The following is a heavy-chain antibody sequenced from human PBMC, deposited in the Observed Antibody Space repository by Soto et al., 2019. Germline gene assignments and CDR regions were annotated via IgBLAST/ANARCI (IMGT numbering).Heavy chain of an antibody. J-gene: IGHJ4*02. CDR1: TFTNFG. V-gene: IGHV1-18*01. CDR3: ARWGTTIDY. CDR2: ISAYNGNT. D-gene: IGHD3-16*01. Sequence: TFTNFGISWVRQAPGQGLEWMGWISAYNGNTNYAQNFQGRVTMTTDTSTSTAYMELRSLRSDDTAVYYCARWGTTIDYWGQGTLVTVSS.